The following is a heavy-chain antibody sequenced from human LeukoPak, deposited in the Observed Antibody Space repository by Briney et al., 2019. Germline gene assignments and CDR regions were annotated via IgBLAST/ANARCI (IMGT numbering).Heavy chain of an antibody. CDR1: GYTFTSYG. CDR3: ATSFGEPNWFDP. CDR2: ISAYNGNT. D-gene: IGHD3-10*01. J-gene: IGHJ5*02. Sequence: ASVKVSCKASGYTFTSYGISWVRQAPGQGLEWMGWISAYNGNTNYAQKLQGRVTMTTDTSTSTAYMELSSLRSEDTAVYYCATSFGEPNWFDPLGQGTLVTVSS. V-gene: IGHV1-18*01.